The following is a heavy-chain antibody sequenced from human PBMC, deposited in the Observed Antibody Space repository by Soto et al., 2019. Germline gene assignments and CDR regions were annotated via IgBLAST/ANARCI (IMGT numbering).Heavy chain of an antibody. CDR1: GFNFKDFT. Sequence: EVHLVESGGGLVKPGGSLRLSCTASGFNFKDFTMNWVRQAPGMGLEWVSSISSSGSFKYYADSMDGRFTFSRDNAKTSLYLQLPSLRGEDTAVYYCARDDLYDSTGYDSWGQGTLVTVFS. CDR3: ARDDLYDSTGYDS. V-gene: IGHV3-21*01. D-gene: IGHD5-12*01. CDR2: ISSSGSFK. J-gene: IGHJ5*02.